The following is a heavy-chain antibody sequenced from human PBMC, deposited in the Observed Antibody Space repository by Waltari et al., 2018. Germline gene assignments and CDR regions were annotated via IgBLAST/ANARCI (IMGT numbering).Heavy chain of an antibody. CDR1: GGSISSYY. D-gene: IGHD3-3*01. Sequence: QVQLQESGPGLVKPSETLSLTCTVSGGSISSYYWSWIRQPPGKGLEWIGYIYYSGSTNYNPSLKSRVTISVDTSKNQFSLKLSSVTAADTAVYYCARDLTLKRTIFGVALTTHWFDPWGQGTLVTVSS. CDR2: IYYSGST. CDR3: ARDLTLKRTIFGVALTTHWFDP. J-gene: IGHJ5*02. V-gene: IGHV4-59*01.